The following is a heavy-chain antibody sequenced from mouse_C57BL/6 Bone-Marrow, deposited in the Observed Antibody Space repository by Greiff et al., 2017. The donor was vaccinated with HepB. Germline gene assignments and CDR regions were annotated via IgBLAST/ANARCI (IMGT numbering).Heavy chain of an antibody. CDR1: GYTFTSYG. Sequence: LEESGAELARPGASVKLSCKASGYTFTSYGISWVKQRTGQGLEWIGEIYPRSGNTYYNEKFKGKATLTADKSSSTAYMELRSLTSEDSAVYFCARGGYGSSSWFAYWGQGTLVTVSA. D-gene: IGHD1-1*01. J-gene: IGHJ3*01. CDR2: IYPRSGNT. CDR3: ARGGYGSSSWFAY. V-gene: IGHV1-81*01.